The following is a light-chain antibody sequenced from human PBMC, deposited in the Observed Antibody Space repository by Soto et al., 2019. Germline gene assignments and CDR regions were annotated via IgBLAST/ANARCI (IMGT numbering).Light chain of an antibody. CDR3: QQYNFYSWT. J-gene: IGKJ1*01. V-gene: IGKV1-5*01. Sequence: DIQMTQSPSTLSASVGDRITITCRASQSISSWLAWYQQKPGKAPKLLIYDASSLESGVPARFSGSGSGTEFTLTISSLQPDDFATYYCQQYNFYSWTFDQGTKVEIK. CDR2: DAS. CDR1: QSISSW.